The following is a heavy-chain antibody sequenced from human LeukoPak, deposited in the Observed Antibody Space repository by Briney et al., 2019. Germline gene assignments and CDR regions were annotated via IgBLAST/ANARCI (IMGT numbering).Heavy chain of an antibody. D-gene: IGHD2-2*01. V-gene: IGHV1-2*02. CDR1: GYTFTGYY. CDR2: INPNSGGT. J-gene: IGHJ4*02. CDR3: ARVIGSTRKYYFDY. Sequence: ASVKVSCKASGYTFTGYYMHWVRQAPGQGLEWMGWINPNSGGTNYAQKFQGRVTMTRGTSISTAYMELSRLRSDDTAVYYCARVIGSTRKYYFDYWGQGTLVTVSS.